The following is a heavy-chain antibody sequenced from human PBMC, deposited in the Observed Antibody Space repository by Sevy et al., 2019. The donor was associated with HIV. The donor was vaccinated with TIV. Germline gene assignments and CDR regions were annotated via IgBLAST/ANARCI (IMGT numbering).Heavy chain of an antibody. V-gene: IGHV4-38-2*01. CDR3: AGGGGNIWFGGLPSRIYYYYMDV. Sequence: SETLSLTCAVSGYSISSGYYWGWIRQPPGKGLEWIGSIYHSGSTYYNPSLKSRVTISVDTSKNQFSLKLSSVTAADTAVDYCAGGGGNIWFGGLPSRIYYYYMDVWGKGTTVTVSS. CDR2: IYHSGST. J-gene: IGHJ6*03. CDR1: GYSISSGYY. D-gene: IGHD3-10*01.